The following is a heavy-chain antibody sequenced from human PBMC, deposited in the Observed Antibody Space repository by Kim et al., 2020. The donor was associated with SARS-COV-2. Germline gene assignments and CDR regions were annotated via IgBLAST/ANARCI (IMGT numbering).Heavy chain of an antibody. D-gene: IGHD5-12*01. J-gene: IGHJ3*02. CDR3: ARDHRGYAHDAFDI. Sequence: AVSVKSRITINPDTSKNQFSLQLNSVTPEDTAVYYCARDHRGYAHDAFDIWDQGTMVTVSS. V-gene: IGHV6-1*01.